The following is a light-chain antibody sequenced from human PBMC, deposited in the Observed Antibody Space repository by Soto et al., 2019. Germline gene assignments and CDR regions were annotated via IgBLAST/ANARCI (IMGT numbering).Light chain of an antibody. CDR3: QQNDSSPSA. V-gene: IGKV3-11*01. J-gene: IGKJ1*01. CDR2: DAS. CDR1: QSVSSY. Sequence: DIVLTQSPASLSSSPGARATLSCRASQSVSSYLDWYQQKPGQAPRLLIYDASSLATGVPARFSGSGSGTDLTLTISSLEPEDCAMYDCQQNDSSPSAFGPGTKVDIK.